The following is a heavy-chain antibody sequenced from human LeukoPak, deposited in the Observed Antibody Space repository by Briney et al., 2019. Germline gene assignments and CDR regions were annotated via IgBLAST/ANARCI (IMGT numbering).Heavy chain of an antibody. CDR2: LSGSCGGT. V-gene: IGHV3-23*01. CDR1: VITLSNYG. CDR3: AKRGVVIRVFLVGFHKEAYYFDS. J-gene: IGHJ4*02. Sequence: GGSLRLSRAVSVITLSNYGMSWVRQAPAKGLEWVAGLSGSCGGTNYADSVQGRFTISRDNPKNTLYLQMNSLRAEDTAVYFCAKRGVVIRVFLVGFHKEAYYFDSWGQGALVTVSS. D-gene: IGHD3-10*01.